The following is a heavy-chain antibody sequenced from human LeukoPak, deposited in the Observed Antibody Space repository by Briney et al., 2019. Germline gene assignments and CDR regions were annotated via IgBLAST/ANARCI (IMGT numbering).Heavy chain of an antibody. J-gene: IGHJ4*02. CDR3: TKPNDYGDYGDY. D-gene: IGHD4-17*01. CDR1: GFTFCGSA. Sequence: SGGSLRLSCAVSGFTFCGSAMHWVRQASGKGLEWVGRIRSKANSYATAYAASVEGRFTISRDDSKNTAYLQTNSLKTEDTAVYYCTKPNDYGDYGDYWGQGTLVTVSS. CDR2: IRSKANSYAT. V-gene: IGHV3-73*01.